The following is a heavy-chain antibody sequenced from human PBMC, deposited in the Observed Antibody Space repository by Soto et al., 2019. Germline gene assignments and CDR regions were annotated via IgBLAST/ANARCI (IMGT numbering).Heavy chain of an antibody. D-gene: IGHD5-12*01. Sequence: PSETLSLTCTVSGGSISSSSYYWGWIRQPPGKGLEWIGSIYYSGSTYYNPSLKSRVTISVDTSKNQFSLKLSSVTAADTAVYYCARHGQWRWLQFQTGYYYYGMDVWGQGTTVTVSS. CDR3: ARHGQWRWLQFQTGYYYYGMDV. CDR1: GGSISSSSYY. CDR2: IYYSGST. J-gene: IGHJ6*02. V-gene: IGHV4-39*01.